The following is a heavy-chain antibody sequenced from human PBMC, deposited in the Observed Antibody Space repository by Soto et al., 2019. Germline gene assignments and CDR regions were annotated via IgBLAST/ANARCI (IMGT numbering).Heavy chain of an antibody. V-gene: IGHV4-38-2*01. CDR2: IYHSGST. J-gene: IGHJ6*02. D-gene: IGHD3-16*01. CDR1: VYSISSGYY. Sequence: PSKTLSLTCSVSVYSISSGYYWGFIRQPPGKGLEWIGSIYHSGSTYYNPSLKSRVTISVDTSKNQFSLKLSSVTAADTAVYYCAGGLTYYYYYGMDVWGQGTTVTVSS. CDR3: AGGLTYYYYYGMDV.